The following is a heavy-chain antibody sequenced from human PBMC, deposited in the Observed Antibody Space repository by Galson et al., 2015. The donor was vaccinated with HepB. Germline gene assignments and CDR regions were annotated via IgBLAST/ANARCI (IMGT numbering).Heavy chain of an antibody. Sequence: CAISGDSVSSNRAAWNWIRQSPSRGLEWLGRTLYRSKWSIDYAASVRSRIIINPDTSNNQVSLQLNSVTLEDTAVYYCARVGPGRDGYNYGALDIWAQGTMVTVSS. CDR3: ARVGPGRDGYNYGALDI. D-gene: IGHD5-24*01. CDR1: GDSVSSNRAA. CDR2: TLYRSKWSI. V-gene: IGHV6-1*01. J-gene: IGHJ3*02.